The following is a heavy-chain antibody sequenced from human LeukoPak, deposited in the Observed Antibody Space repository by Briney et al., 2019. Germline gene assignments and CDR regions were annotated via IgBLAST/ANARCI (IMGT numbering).Heavy chain of an antibody. D-gene: IGHD3-22*01. V-gene: IGHV4-34*01. CDR3: ARAHSYKKYYYDSSGYLYYFDY. J-gene: IGHJ4*02. CDR1: GGSFSGYY. Sequence: SETLSLTCAVYGGSFSGYYWSWIRQPPGKGLEWIGETNHSGSTNYNPSLKSRVTISVDTSKNQLSLKLSSVTAADTAVYYCARAHSYKKYYYDSSGYLYYFDYWGQGTLVTVSS. CDR2: TNHSGST.